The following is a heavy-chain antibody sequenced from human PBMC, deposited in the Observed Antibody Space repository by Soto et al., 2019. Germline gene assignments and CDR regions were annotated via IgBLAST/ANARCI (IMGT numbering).Heavy chain of an antibody. D-gene: IGHD3-10*01. V-gene: IGHV3-13*04. CDR3: ARALLGSGTHFDF. Sequence: GGSLRLSCTASAFTFSTYTMHWVRQPSGKGLEWVSFIGTNGETKYPGSVKGRFIISRENAKNSFYLQMNSLRAEDTAVYYCARALLGSGTHFDFWGQGTLVTVSS. J-gene: IGHJ4*02. CDR2: IGTNGET. CDR1: AFTFSTYT.